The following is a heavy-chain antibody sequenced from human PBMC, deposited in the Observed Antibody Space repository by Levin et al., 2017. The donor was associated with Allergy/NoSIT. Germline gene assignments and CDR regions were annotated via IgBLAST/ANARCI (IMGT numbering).Heavy chain of an antibody. CDR1: GGSISTDNW. D-gene: IGHD3-9*01. CDR3: ATVEGLFCSGVSCSYSFHY. J-gene: IGHJ4*02. V-gene: IGHV4-4*02. Sequence: SQTLSLTCAVSGGSISTDNWWSWIRQPPGKGLEWIGEIYRSGATNHNPSLRSRVTMSVDKSKNHFSLKLSSVTAADTAVYYCATVEGLFCSGVSCSYSFHYWGQGALVTVSS. CDR2: IYRSGAT.